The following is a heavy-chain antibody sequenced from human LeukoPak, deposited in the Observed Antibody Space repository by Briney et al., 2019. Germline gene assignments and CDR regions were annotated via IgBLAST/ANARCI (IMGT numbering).Heavy chain of an antibody. Sequence: SQTLSLTCAVAGGSISSSNWWSWVRQPPGKGLEWSGEIYHSGSTNYNPSLKSRVTISVDKSKNQFSLKLSSVTAADTAVYYCARAVIVVEENAFDIWGQGTMVTVSS. J-gene: IGHJ3*02. CDR3: ARAVIVVEENAFDI. V-gene: IGHV4-4*02. CDR2: IYHSGST. CDR1: GGSISSSNW. D-gene: IGHD3-22*01.